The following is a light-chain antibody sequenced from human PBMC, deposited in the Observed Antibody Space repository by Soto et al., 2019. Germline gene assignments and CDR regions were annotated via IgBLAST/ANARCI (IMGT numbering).Light chain of an antibody. CDR1: SSNIGAGYD. CDR3: QSYDSSLSGVV. J-gene: IGLJ2*01. Sequence: QPVLTQPPSVSGAPGQRVTISCTGSSSNIGAGYDVHWYQQLPGTAPKLLIYGNSNRPSGVPDRFSGSKSGTSASLAITGLQAEDEADYYYQSYDSSLSGVVFGGGTQLTVL. CDR2: GNS. V-gene: IGLV1-40*01.